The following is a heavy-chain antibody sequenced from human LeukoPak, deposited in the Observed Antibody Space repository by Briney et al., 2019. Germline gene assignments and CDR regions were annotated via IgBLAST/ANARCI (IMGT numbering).Heavy chain of an antibody. D-gene: IGHD2-15*01. Sequence: PGASVTVSCKVSGYTLTELSMHWVRQAPGKGLEWMGGFDPEDGETIYAQKFQGRVTMTEDTSTDTAYMELSSLRSEDTAVYYCATSGEVVVAATRRYDAFDIWGQGTMVTVSS. V-gene: IGHV1-24*01. J-gene: IGHJ3*02. CDR3: ATSGEVVVAATRRYDAFDI. CDR1: GYTLTELS. CDR2: FDPEDGET.